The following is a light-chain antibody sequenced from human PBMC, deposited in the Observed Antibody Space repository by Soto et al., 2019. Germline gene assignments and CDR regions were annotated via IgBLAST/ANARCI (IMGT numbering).Light chain of an antibody. J-gene: IGKJ1*01. CDR3: HQYVISPPAWA. CDR2: ATS. Sequence: EIVLTQSPGTLSLSPGERATLSCRTSQSVSSSYLAWSQQKPGQAPRLLISATSSRATGVPDRFSGSGSGTDFTLTISRLEPEDSAVYYCHQYVISPPAWAFVPGTKVEIK. V-gene: IGKV3-20*01. CDR1: QSVSSSY.